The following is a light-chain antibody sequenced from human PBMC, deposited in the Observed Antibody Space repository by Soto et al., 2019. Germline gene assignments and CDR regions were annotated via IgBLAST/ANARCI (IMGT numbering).Light chain of an antibody. V-gene: IGKV3-15*01. CDR3: QQYNDWRQYT. CDR2: AAS. J-gene: IGKJ2*01. CDR1: QSLNND. Sequence: EIILTQSPVTLSASPGERATLSCRASQSLNNDLAWYQHKPGQSPRPLIHAASSRATGVPARFSGSGSGTEFTLTISGLQSEDFEVYYCQQYNDWRQYTFGKGTRL.